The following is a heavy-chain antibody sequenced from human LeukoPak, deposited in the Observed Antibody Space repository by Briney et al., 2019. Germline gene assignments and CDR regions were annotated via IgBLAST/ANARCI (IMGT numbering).Heavy chain of an antibody. CDR2: IIPIFGTA. CDR1: GGTFSSYA. CDR3: ARSARVAGTYYYYMDV. V-gene: IGHV1-69*05. Sequence: GASVKVSCKASGGTFSSYAISWVRQAPGQGLEWMGGIIPIFGTANYAQKFQDRVTITTDESTSTAYMELSSLRSEDTAVYYCARSARVAGTYYYYMDVWAKGPRSPSP. D-gene: IGHD6-19*01. J-gene: IGHJ6*03.